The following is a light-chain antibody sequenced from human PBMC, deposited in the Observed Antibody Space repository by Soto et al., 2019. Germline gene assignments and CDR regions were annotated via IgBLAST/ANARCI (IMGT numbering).Light chain of an antibody. V-gene: IGLV2-11*01. CDR3: CSYAGSPYV. CDR2: DVS. J-gene: IGLJ1*01. CDR1: SSDVGGYNY. Sequence: QSVLTQPRSVSGSPGQSVTISCTGTSSDVGGYNYVPWYQQHPGKAPKLMIYDVSKRPSGVPDRFSGSKSGNTASLTISGLQAEDEADYYCCSYAGSPYVFGTGTKVTHL.